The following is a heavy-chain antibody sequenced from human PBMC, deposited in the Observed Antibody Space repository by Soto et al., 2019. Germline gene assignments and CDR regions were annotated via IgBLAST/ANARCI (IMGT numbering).Heavy chain of an antibody. CDR2: IIPIFGTA. J-gene: IGHJ4*02. CDR1: GGTFSSYA. Sequence: QVQLVQSGAEVKKPGSSVKVSCKASGGTFSSYAISWVRQAPGQGLEWMGGIIPIFGTANYAQKFQGRVTITANESTSTASMELSSLRSEDTAVYYCARGGYCSSTRCYFDYCGQGTLVTVSS. D-gene: IGHD2-2*01. CDR3: ARGGYCSSTRCYFDY. V-gene: IGHV1-69*01.